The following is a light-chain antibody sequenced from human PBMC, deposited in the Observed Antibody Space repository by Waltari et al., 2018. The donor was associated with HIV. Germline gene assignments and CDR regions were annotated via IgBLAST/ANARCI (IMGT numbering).Light chain of an antibody. CDR2: DFG. CDR3: CAYAGPTGLSEV. J-gene: IGLJ2*01. CDR1: SRDIGAYNY. V-gene: IGLV2-14*03. Sequence: QSALTQPASVSGSPGQSITISCTGTSRDIGAYNYVSWYQQPPGKAPKLITYDFGTGPSGVSDRFSGSKSGNTASLTISGLQSEDEADYHCCAYAGPTGLSEVFGGGTKLTVL.